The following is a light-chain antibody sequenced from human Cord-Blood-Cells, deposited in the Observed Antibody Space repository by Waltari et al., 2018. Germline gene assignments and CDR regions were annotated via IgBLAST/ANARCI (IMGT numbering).Light chain of an antibody. J-gene: IGLJ2*01. CDR2: SNN. CDR3: AAWDDSLNGVV. V-gene: IGLV1-44*01. CDR1: SSNIGRNT. Sequence: QSVLTQPPSASGTPGQRVTLSCPGSSSNIGRNTVNWYQQLPGTAPNLIIYSNNQRTSGVPDRFSGSKSGTSASLAISGLQSEDEADYYCAAWDDSLNGVVFGGGTKLTVL.